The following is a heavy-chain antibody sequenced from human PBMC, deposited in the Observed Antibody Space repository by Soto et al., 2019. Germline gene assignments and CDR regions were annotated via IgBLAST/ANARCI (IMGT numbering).Heavy chain of an antibody. Sequence: PSETLSLTCTVSGGSISSSSYYWGWIRQPPGKGLEWIGSIYYSGSTYYNPSLKSRVTISVDTSKNQFSLKLSSVTAADTAVYYCARHNLGKWYYDILTSFYGMDVWGQGTTVTVSS. CDR2: IYYSGST. CDR3: ARHNLGKWYYDILTSFYGMDV. V-gene: IGHV4-39*01. J-gene: IGHJ6*02. D-gene: IGHD3-9*01. CDR1: GGSISSSSYY.